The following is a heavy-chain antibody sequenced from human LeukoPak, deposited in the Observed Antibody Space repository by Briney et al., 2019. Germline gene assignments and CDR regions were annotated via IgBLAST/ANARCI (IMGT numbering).Heavy chain of an antibody. J-gene: IGHJ1*01. CDR3: ARVPLHDDSGHYYPH. Sequence: ASVKVSCKPSGYTFTSYGMHWVRQAPGQSLEWMGWINGGNGNTKYSEKFQGRVTIIRDTSASTAYMELSSLRSEDTAVYYCARVPLHDDSGHYYPHWGQGTLATVSS. CDR1: GYTFTSYG. V-gene: IGHV1-3*01. CDR2: INGGNGNT. D-gene: IGHD3-22*01.